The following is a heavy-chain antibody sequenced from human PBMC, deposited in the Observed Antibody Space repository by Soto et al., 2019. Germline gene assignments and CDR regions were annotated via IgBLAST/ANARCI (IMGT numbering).Heavy chain of an antibody. CDR2: ISNSGSDT. D-gene: IGHD4-17*01. CDR1: GFTFSTYA. V-gene: IGHV3-23*01. J-gene: IGHJ3*02. CDR3: AHPRGYGVFDAYDI. Sequence: LRLSCEASGFTFSTYAMSWVRQAPGKGLEWVSAISNSGSDTYHADSVKGRFTIPRDNSIKTLYLQMNSLRTEDTAVYYCAHPRGYGVFDAYDIWGQGAMVTVSS.